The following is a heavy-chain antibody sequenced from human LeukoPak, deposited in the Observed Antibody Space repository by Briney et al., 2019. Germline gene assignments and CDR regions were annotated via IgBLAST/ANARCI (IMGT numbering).Heavy chain of an antibody. CDR2: ISGSGDSA. CDR1: GFTFSSYA. D-gene: IGHD2-2*02. CDR3: AKIIVVLPSTISNPYYFDY. V-gene: IGHV3-23*01. J-gene: IGHJ4*02. Sequence: GRSLRLSCAASGFTFSSYAMSWVRQAPGKGLEWVSGISGSGDSAYYADSVKGRFTTSRDNSKNTLYLQMSSLRAEDTALYYCAKIIVVLPSTISNPYYFDYWGQGTLVTVSS.